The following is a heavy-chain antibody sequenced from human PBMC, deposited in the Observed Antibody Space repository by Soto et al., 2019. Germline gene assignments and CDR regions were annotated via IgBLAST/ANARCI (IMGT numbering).Heavy chain of an antibody. CDR1: GFTFSSNY. CDR3: ARVATDDYGFDY. J-gene: IGHJ4*02. CDR2: IYSGGST. D-gene: IGHD4-17*01. V-gene: IGHV3-53*01. Sequence: GGSLRLSCAASGFTFSSNYMSWVRQAPGKGLEWVSVIYSGGSTYYADSVKGRFTISRDNSKNTLYLQMNSLRAEDTAVYYCARVATDDYGFDYWGQGTLVTVSS.